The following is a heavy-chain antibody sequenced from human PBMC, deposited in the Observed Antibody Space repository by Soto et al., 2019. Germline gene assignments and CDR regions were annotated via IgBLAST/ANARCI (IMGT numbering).Heavy chain of an antibody. D-gene: IGHD1-26*01. CDR1: GFTLSNYG. Sequence: QVQLVESGGGVVQPGRSLRLSCAASGFTLSNYGIHWARQAPGKGLEWVAAILYDGSNKYYTDSVKGRFTISRDNSKNTLYLQMNSLRAEDTAVYYCAGGTYYFDYTGQGTVVTVSS. CDR2: ILYDGSNK. V-gene: IGHV3-33*01. CDR3: AGGTYYFDY. J-gene: IGHJ4*02.